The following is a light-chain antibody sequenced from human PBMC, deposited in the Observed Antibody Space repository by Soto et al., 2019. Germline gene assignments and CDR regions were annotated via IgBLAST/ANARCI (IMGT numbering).Light chain of an antibody. CDR1: QSVSSN. CDR2: GAS. J-gene: IGKJ2*01. V-gene: IGKV3-15*01. Sequence: EIVMTQSPATLSVSPGERVTLSCRASQSVSSNLAWYQQKPGQAPRLLIYGASTRATGIPARFTGSGSGTEFTLTISSLQSEDFAMYYCQQYNNWPPYTFGQWTNLEIK. CDR3: QQYNNWPPYT.